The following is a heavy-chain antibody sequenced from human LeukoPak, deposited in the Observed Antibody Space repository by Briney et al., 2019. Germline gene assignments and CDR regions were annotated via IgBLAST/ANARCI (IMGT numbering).Heavy chain of an antibody. CDR2: ISGSGGST. CDR3: AKLGAYRVYSFIDF. Sequence: PGGSLRLSCAASGFRFTGYAMIWIRQVPGKGLEWVAGISGSGGSTYYSYPVKGRFTISRDTSDNTLHLNMSSLSNDATAVYFCAKLGAYRVYSFIDFWGQGIPVTVSS. CDR1: GFRFTGYA. J-gene: IGHJ4*02. V-gene: IGHV3-23*01. D-gene: IGHD3-16*01.